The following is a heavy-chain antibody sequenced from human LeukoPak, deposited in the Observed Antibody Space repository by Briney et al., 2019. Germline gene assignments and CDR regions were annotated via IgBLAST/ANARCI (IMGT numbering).Heavy chain of an antibody. J-gene: IGHJ6*03. V-gene: IGHV1-69*13. CDR1: GGTFSSYA. Sequence: ASVKVSCKXSGGTFSSYAISWVRQAPRQGLEWMGGIIPIFGTANYAQKFQGRVTITADESTSTAYMELSSLRSEDTAVYYCASCIGYCSSTSCYYYYYMDVWGKGTTVTVSS. CDR3: ASCIGYCSSTSCYYYYYMDV. D-gene: IGHD2-2*01. CDR2: IIPIFGTA.